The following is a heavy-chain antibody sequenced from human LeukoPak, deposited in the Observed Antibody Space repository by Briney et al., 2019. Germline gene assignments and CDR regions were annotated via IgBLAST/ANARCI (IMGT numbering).Heavy chain of an antibody. J-gene: IGHJ4*02. D-gene: IGHD6-19*01. CDR1: GFTFSNYA. V-gene: IGHV3-23*01. CDR2: ISGSGDNT. Sequence: PGGSLRLSCAASGFTFSNYAMSWVRQAPGKGLEWVSAISGSGDNTYYADSVKGRFTISRDNSKNTLYLQMNSLRAEDTAVYYCAKDVRAGSLDYWGQGTLVTVSS. CDR3: AKDVRAGSLDY.